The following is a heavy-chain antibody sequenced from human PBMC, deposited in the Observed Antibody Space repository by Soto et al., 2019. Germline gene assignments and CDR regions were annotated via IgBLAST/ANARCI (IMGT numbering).Heavy chain of an antibody. V-gene: IGHV3-30*18. Sequence: PGGSLRLSCAASGFTFSSYGMHWVRQAPGKGLEWVAVISYDGSNKYYADSVKGRLTISRDNSKNTLYLQMNSLRAEDTAVYYCAKRHSSGYDLFDYWGQGTLVTVSS. J-gene: IGHJ4*02. CDR3: AKRHSSGYDLFDY. D-gene: IGHD5-12*01. CDR2: ISYDGSNK. CDR1: GFTFSSYG.